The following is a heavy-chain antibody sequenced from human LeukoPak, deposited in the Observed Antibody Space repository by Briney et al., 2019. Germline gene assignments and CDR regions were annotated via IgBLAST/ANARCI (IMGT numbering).Heavy chain of an antibody. J-gene: IGHJ5*02. Sequence: GASVKVSCKASGYTFTGYYMHWVRQAPGQGLEWMGWINPNSGGRNYAQKFQGRVTMTRDTPISTAYMELSRLRSDDTAVYYCARGPLGRRSWFDPWGQGTLVTVSS. V-gene: IGHV1-2*02. CDR1: GYTFTGYY. CDR2: INPNSGGR. CDR3: ARGPLGRRSWFDP.